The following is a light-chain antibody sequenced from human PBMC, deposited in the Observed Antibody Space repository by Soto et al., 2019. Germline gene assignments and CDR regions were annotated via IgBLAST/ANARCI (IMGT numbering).Light chain of an antibody. CDR1: QGIRND. CDR3: LQKYFYPFT. Sequence: AIQMTQSPSSLSASVGDRVTITCRASQGIRNDLDWFQQKPGKAPKLLIYAASNLQSGVPARFSGSGSGTDFTLTNSSLQPEDFATYYCLQKYFYPFTFGPGNKVDIK. CDR2: AAS. V-gene: IGKV1-6*01. J-gene: IGKJ3*01.